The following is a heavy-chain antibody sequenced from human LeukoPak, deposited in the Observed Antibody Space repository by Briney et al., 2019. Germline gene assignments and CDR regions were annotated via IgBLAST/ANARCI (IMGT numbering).Heavy chain of an antibody. CDR1: GDSISSGGYY. D-gene: IGHD5-18*01. V-gene: IGHV4-31*03. J-gene: IGHJ4*02. Sequence: SETLSLTCTVSGDSISSGGYYWSWIRQHPGEGLEWSVNNYYSGRTYYNPSLSSRLTISVDTTKNQFSLKLSFVTAADTAVYYCAKYSDGYGSIDYWCQGTLVIVSS. CDR2: NYYSGRT. CDR3: AKYSDGYGSIDY.